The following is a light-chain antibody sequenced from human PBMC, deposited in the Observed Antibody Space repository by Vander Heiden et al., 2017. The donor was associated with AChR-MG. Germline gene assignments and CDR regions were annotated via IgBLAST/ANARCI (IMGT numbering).Light chain of an antibody. CDR2: GNS. V-gene: IGLV1-40*01. CDR3: QSYDSSLSGWV. Sequence: QSVLTQPPSVSAAPGQRVTISCTGSSSHIGAGYDVHWYQPLPGTAPKLLIYGNSNRPSGVPDRFSGSKSGTSASLAITGLQAEDEADYYCQSYDSSLSGWVFGGGTKLTVL. J-gene: IGLJ3*02. CDR1: SSHIGAGYD.